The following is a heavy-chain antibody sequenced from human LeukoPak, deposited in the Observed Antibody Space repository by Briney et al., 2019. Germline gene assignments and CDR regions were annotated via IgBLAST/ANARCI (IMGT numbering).Heavy chain of an antibody. J-gene: IGHJ5*02. CDR3: ARTDNSGYHDH. CDR1: GGSISNYH. Sequence: SETLSLTCTVSGGSISNYHWSWIRQPPGKGLEWIGYIYYSGSTNYNPSLKSRVTISVDTSKNQFSLKLSSVTAADTAVYYCARTDNSGYHDHWGQGILVTVSS. V-gene: IGHV4-59*01. CDR2: IYYSGST. D-gene: IGHD3-22*01.